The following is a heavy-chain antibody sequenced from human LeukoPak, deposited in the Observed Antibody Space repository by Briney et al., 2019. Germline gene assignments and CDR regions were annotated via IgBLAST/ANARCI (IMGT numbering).Heavy chain of an antibody. CDR1: GYSISSGYY. V-gene: IGHV4-38-2*02. CDR3: ARVQSKGGDCSGGSCPFDY. CDR2: IYHSGST. J-gene: IGHJ4*02. D-gene: IGHD2-15*01. Sequence: PSETLSLTCTVSGYSISSGYYWGWIRQPPGKGLEWIGSIYHSGSTYYNPSLKSRVTISVDTSKNQFSLKLSSVTAADTAVYYCARVQSKGGDCSGGSCPFDYWGQGTLVTVSS.